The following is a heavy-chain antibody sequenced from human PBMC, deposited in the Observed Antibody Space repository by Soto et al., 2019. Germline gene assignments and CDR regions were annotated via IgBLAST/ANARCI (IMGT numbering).Heavy chain of an antibody. CDR2: IYYSGST. V-gene: IGHV4-30-4*01. D-gene: IGHD3-10*01. CDR3: ARQGEDTYYYGSGSYYNLICCWFDP. Sequence: SETLSLTCTVSGGSISSGGYYWSWIRQPPGKGLEWIGYIYYSGSTYYNPSLKSRVTISVDTSKNQFSLKLSSVTAADTAVYYCARQGEDTYYYGSGSYYNLICCWFDPWGQGTLVTV. CDR1: GGSISSGGYY. J-gene: IGHJ5*02.